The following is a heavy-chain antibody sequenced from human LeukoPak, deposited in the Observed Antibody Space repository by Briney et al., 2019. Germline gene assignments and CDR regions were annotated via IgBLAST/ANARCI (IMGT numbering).Heavy chain of an antibody. CDR2: IFYSGST. CDR3: ARVWTDSGSYYGDRGAFDY. CDR1: GGSISTSNYY. J-gene: IGHJ4*02. D-gene: IGHD1-26*01. Sequence: PSETLSLTCTVSGGSISTSNYYWGWIRQPPGKGLEWIGNIFYSGSTYYSPSLKSRVTISVDTSKNQFSLKLSSVTAADTALYYCARVWTDSGSYYGDRGAFDYWGQGTLVTVSS. V-gene: IGHV4-39*07.